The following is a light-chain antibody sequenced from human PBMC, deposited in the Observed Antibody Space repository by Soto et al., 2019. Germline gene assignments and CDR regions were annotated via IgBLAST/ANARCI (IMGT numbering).Light chain of an antibody. CDR3: CSYAGSYTFSYV. V-gene: IGLV2-11*01. CDR2: DVS. Sequence: QSALTQPRSVSGSPGQSVTISCTGTSSDVGGYNYVSWYQQHPGKAPKLMIYDVSKRPSGVPDRFSGSKSGNTASLTISGLQAEDEAYYYCCSYAGSYTFSYVFGTGTKVTVL. CDR1: SSDVGGYNY. J-gene: IGLJ1*01.